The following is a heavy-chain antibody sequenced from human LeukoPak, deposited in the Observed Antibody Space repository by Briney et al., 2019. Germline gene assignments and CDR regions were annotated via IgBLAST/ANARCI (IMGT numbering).Heavy chain of an antibody. Sequence: GGSLRLSCAASGFTFSSYGMHWVRQAPGKGLEGGAKINQDGSEKYYVDSVKGRFTISRDSAKNSLYLQMNSLRAEDTALYYCARVSYYPHDAFDIWGQGTMVTVSS. CDR2: INQDGSEK. CDR1: GFTFSSYG. CDR3: ARVSYYPHDAFDI. V-gene: IGHV3-7*01. D-gene: IGHD1-26*01. J-gene: IGHJ3*02.